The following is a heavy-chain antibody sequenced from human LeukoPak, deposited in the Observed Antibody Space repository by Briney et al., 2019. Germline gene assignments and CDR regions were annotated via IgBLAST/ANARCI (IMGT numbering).Heavy chain of an antibody. CDR3: ARLQYFDWLSNWFDP. J-gene: IGHJ5*02. D-gene: IGHD3-9*01. CDR2: IIPIFGTA. CDR1: GGTFSSYA. Sequence: RWASVKVSCKASGGTFSSYAISWVRQAPGQGLEWMGGIIPIFGTANYAQKCQGRVTITADESTSTAYMELSSLRSEDTAVYYCARLQYFDWLSNWFDPWGQGTLVTVSS. V-gene: IGHV1-69*13.